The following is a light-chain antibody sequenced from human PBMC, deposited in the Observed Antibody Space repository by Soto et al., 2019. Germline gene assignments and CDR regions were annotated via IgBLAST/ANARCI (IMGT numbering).Light chain of an antibody. CDR3: QQYGRSPTWT. CDR1: QSVSSIY. J-gene: IGKJ1*01. V-gene: IGKV3-20*01. CDR2: GAS. Sequence: EIVLTQSPGTLSLSPGERATLSCRASQSVSSIYLAWYQQKPGQAPRLLIYGASSRATGIPDRFSGSGSGTGFTLTISRLEPEDFAVYYCQQYGRSPTWTFGQGTKV.